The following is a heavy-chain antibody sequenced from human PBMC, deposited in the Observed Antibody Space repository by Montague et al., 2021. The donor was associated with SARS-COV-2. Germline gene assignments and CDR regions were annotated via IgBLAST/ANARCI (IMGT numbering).Heavy chain of an antibody. J-gene: IGHJ3*02. CDR1: GFTFSRHG. CDR3: ARGRRPVVVPGAGPAGRAFDI. V-gene: IGHV4-34*01. CDR2: VNQSGTT. Sequence: LRLSCAASGFTFSRHGMSWVRQAPGKGLEWIGEVNQSGTTIYNPSVKSGVTISEDTSKNQFYLRLNSVTAADTAVYYCARGRRPVVVPGAGPAGRAFDIWGQGTMVTVSS. D-gene: IGHD2-2*01.